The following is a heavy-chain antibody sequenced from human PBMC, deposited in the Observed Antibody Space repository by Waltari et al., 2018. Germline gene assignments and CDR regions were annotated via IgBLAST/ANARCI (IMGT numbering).Heavy chain of an antibody. CDR1: GGTFSSYA. D-gene: IGHD3-3*01. J-gene: IGHJ6*02. CDR3: ATPYDFPLHYYYGMDV. CDR2: IIPLFGTA. Sequence: QVQLVQSGAEVKKPGSSVKVSCKASGGTFSSYAISWVRQAPGQGLEWMGGIIPLFGTANYAQKFQGRVTITADESTSTAYMELSSLRSEDTAVYYCATPYDFPLHYYYGMDVWGQGTTVTVSS. V-gene: IGHV1-69*01.